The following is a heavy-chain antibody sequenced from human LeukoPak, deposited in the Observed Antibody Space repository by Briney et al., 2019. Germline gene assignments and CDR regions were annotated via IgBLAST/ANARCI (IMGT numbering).Heavy chain of an antibody. Sequence: GGSLRLSCKGSEYTFTGYWIGWVRQMPGKGLEWMGIIYPGDSQTRYSPSFQGQVTFSADKSISTAYLQWSSLKASDTAMYYCARLRVTMIRGVIIPRGNYCYFDLWGRGTLVTVSS. CDR1: EYTFTGYW. CDR3: ARLRVTMIRGVIIPRGNYCYFDL. D-gene: IGHD3-10*01. V-gene: IGHV5-51*01. J-gene: IGHJ2*01. CDR2: IYPGDSQT.